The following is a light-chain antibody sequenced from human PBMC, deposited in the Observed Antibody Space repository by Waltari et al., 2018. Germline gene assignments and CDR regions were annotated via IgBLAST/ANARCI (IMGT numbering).Light chain of an antibody. J-gene: IGLJ1*01. CDR1: SSDVGSYNY. CDR3: ISYAGSNYYV. Sequence: QSALTQPPSASGSPGQSVTISCTGTSSDVGSYNYCSWYQQHPGEAPKLMIYEVTKRPSGVPYRFSGSKSGNTASLTVSGLQAEDEADYYCISYAGSNYYVFGTGTKVTVL. V-gene: IGLV2-8*01. CDR2: EVT.